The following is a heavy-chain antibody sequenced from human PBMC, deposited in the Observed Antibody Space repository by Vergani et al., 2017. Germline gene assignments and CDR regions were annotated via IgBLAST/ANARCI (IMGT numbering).Heavy chain of an antibody. Sequence: QVQLQQWGAGLLKPSETLSLTCAVYGGYFSGYYWSWIRQPPWKGLEWIGEINHSGSTNYNPSLKSRVTISVDTSKNQFSLKLSSVTAADTAVYYCARGRGYSYGLYWYFDLWGRGTLVTVSS. J-gene: IGHJ2*01. V-gene: IGHV4-34*01. CDR1: GGYFSGYY. CDR3: ARGRGYSYGLYWYFDL. D-gene: IGHD5-18*01. CDR2: INHSGST.